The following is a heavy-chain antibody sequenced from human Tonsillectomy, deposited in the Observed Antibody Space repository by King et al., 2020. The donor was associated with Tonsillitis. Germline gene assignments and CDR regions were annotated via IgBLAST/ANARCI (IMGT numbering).Heavy chain of an antibody. CDR3: ARDIDDYGDYVGYFDY. J-gene: IGHJ4*02. CDR1: GFTFSTYA. CDR2: ISYDGSNK. D-gene: IGHD4-17*01. V-gene: IGHV3-30-3*01. Sequence: QLVQSGRGVVQPGRSLRLSCAASGFTFSTYAMHWVRQAPGKGLEWVAVISYDGSNKYYADSVKGRFTISRDNSKNTLYLQMNSLRAEETAVYYCARDIDDYGDYVGYFDYWGQGTLVTVSS.